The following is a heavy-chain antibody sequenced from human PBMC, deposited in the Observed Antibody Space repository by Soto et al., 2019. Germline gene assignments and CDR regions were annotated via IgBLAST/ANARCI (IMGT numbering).Heavy chain of an antibody. CDR2: ISYDGSNK. CDR3: ARDYYRFNSGYGFSMDV. J-gene: IGHJ6*02. CDR1: GFTFSSYA. D-gene: IGHD5-12*01. V-gene: IGHV3-30-3*01. Sequence: QVQLVESGGGVVQPGRSLRLSCAASGFTFSSYAMHWVSQAPGKGLEWVAVISYDGSNKYYADSVKGRFTISRDNSKNTLYLQMISLRSEDTGVYYCARDYYRFNSGYGFSMDVWGQGTTVTVSS.